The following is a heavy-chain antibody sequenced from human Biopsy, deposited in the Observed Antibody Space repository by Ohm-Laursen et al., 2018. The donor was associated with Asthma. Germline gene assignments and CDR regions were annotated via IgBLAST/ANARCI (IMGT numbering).Heavy chain of an antibody. CDR2: INSVFGTT. D-gene: IGHD2-2*01. J-gene: IGHJ4*02. V-gene: IGHV1-69*13. Sequence: SVKVSCKSLGGTFNTYVIGWVRQAPGQGLEWMGGINSVFGTTTYPQKFQDRVTITADDSTSTVYMELISLRSEDTAVYYCARKAGSCISRTCYSLDFWGQGTLATVSS. CDR1: GGTFNTYV. CDR3: ARKAGSCISRTCYSLDF.